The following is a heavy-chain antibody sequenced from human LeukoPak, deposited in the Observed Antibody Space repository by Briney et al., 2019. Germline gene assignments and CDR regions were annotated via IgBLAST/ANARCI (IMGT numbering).Heavy chain of an antibody. CDR3: ARDSSPDYYDRSGYGY. V-gene: IGHV3-7*05. D-gene: IGHD3-22*01. CDR1: GFTFSTYW. CDR2: IKQDGSEK. Sequence: GGSLRLSCEASGFTFSTYWMTWVRQAPGKGLEWVANIKQDGSEKYYVDSVKGRFTISRDNAKSSLYLQINSLRGEGTAVYYCARDSSPDYYDRSGYGYWGQGTLVTVSS. J-gene: IGHJ4*02.